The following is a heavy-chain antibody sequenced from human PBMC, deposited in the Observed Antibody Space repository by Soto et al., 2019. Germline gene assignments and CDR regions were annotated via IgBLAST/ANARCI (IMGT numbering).Heavy chain of an antibody. Sequence: QVQLVQSGAEVKKPGSSVKVSCKTSGASFSRYAFSWVRQAPGQGLEWMGWIIPLFGTTYYAQKFQGIVTITADESTSTTFMELISLTSAETAMYLCAKDGPVVGTTPPYFDFWWQGTLVTVSS. CDR2: IIPLFGTT. V-gene: IGHV1-69*01. J-gene: IGHJ4*02. CDR3: AKDGPVVGTTPPYFDF. CDR1: GASFSRYA. D-gene: IGHD1-26*01.